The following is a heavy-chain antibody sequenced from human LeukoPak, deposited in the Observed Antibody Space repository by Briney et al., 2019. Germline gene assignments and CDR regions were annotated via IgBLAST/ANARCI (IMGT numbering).Heavy chain of an antibody. J-gene: IGHJ4*02. CDR2: ISSSGSTI. CDR3: ARGGYYDYVWGSYREYYFDY. V-gene: IGHV3-48*03. CDR1: GFTFSSYE. D-gene: IGHD3-16*02. Sequence: GGSLRLSCAASGFTFSSYEMKWVRQGPGKGLEWVSYISSSGSTIHYADSVKGRFTISRDNAKNSLYMQMNSLRAEDRAVYYCARGGYYDYVWGSYREYYFDYWGQGTLVTVSS.